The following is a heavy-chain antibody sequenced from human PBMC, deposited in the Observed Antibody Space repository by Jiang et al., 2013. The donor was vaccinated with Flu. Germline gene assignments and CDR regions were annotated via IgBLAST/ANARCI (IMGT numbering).Heavy chain of an antibody. D-gene: IGHD3-16*01. Sequence: PGLVKPSETLSLTCTVSGGSISSYYWSWIRQPPGKGLEWIGYVYYTGSTNYNPSLKSRVTISTDTSKNKLSLKLNSVTAADTAVYFCARDSYTIPRVFQHWGQGTLVTVSS. CDR1: GGSISSYY. J-gene: IGHJ1*01. V-gene: IGHV4-59*01. CDR3: ARDSYTIPRVFQH. CDR2: VYYTGST.